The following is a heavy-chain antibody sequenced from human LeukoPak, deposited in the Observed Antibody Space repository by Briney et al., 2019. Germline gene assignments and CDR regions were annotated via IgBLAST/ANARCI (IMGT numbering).Heavy chain of an antibody. D-gene: IGHD3-22*01. CDR1: GFTFSSYW. V-gene: IGHV3-48*04. J-gene: IGHJ4*02. CDR3: ASSYYYDSSGYYL. Sequence: PGGSLRLSCAASGFTFSSYWMSWVRQAPGKGLEWVSYISSSGSTIYYADSVKGRFTISRDNAKNSLYLQMNSLRAEDTAVYYCASSYYYDSSGYYLWGQGTLVTVSS. CDR2: ISSSGSTI.